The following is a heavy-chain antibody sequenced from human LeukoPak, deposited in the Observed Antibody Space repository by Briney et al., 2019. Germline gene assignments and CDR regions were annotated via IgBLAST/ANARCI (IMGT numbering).Heavy chain of an antibody. CDR2: ISGYNGNT. Sequence: AASVKVSCKASGYTFTSYAISWVRQAPGQGLEWMGWISGYNGNTKYAQKVQGRVTMTTDTSTSTAYMELRSLRSDDTAVYYRARGYSYGSDYYYGMDVWGQGTTVTVSS. J-gene: IGHJ6*02. CDR1: GYTFTSYA. CDR3: ARGYSYGSDYYYGMDV. V-gene: IGHV1-18*01. D-gene: IGHD5-18*01.